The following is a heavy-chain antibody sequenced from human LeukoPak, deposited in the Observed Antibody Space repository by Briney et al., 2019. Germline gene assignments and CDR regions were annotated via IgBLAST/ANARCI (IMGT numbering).Heavy chain of an antibody. J-gene: IGHJ4*02. CDR2: IGTAGDT. V-gene: IGHV3-13*01. D-gene: IGHD6-19*01. CDR3: ARENGSGEFDY. Sequence: GGSLRLSCAASGFTFSGYDMHWVRHATGKGLEWVSAIGTAGDTYYPGSVKGRFTISRENAKNSLYLQMNSLRAGDTAVYYCARENGSGEFDYWGQGTLVTVSS. CDR1: GFTFSGYD.